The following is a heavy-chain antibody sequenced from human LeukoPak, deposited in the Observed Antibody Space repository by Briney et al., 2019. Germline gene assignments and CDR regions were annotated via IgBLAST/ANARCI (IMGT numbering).Heavy chain of an antibody. J-gene: IGHJ5*02. CDR1: GFTFSSYA. D-gene: IGHD6-19*01. CDR2: ISGGGGST. Sequence: GGSLRLSCAASGFTFSSYAMNWVRQAPGKGLEWVSSISGGGGSTYYADSVKGRFTISRDNSKNTLYLQMNSLRAEDTAVYYFAKDAAKSSGWYGNWFDPWGQGTLVTVSS. V-gene: IGHV3-23*01. CDR3: AKDAAKSSGWYGNWFDP.